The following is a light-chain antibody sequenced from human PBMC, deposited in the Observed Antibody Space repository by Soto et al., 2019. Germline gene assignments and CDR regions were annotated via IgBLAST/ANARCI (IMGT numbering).Light chain of an antibody. J-gene: IGLJ3*02. CDR1: SGHNSYA. CDR2: LNSDGSH. V-gene: IGLV4-69*01. CDR3: QTWSTDMRV. Sequence: QPVLTQLPSASASLGASVKLTCTLSSGHNSYAIAWHQQQPEKGPRYLMKLNSDGSHSKGDGIPDRFSGSSSGAERYLTISSLQSEDEADYYCQTWSTDMRVVGGGTKVTVL.